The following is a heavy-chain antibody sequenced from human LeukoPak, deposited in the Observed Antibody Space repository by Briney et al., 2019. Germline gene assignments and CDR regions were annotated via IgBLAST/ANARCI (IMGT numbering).Heavy chain of an antibody. CDR3: VRGYSFGPYGMDV. V-gene: IGHV3-64D*09. CDR1: GFPFSSYA. CDR2: ISDSGGST. Sequence: GGSVRLPCSASGFPFSSYAMHWVRQAPGKGLEYVSAISDSGGSTYYADSVKGRFTISRDNSKNTLYLQMSSLRAEDTAVYFCVRGYSFGPYGMDVWAQGTTVTVSS. D-gene: IGHD2-15*01. J-gene: IGHJ6*02.